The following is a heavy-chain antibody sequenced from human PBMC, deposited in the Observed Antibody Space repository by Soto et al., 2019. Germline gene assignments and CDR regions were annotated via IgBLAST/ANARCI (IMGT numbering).Heavy chain of an antibody. J-gene: IGHJ5*02. CDR2: ISSTSNYI. D-gene: IGHD2-2*01. CDR1: GFTFSSYS. V-gene: IGHV3-21*01. Sequence: GGSLRLSCAVSGFTFSSYSMNWVRQAPGKGLEWVSSISSTSNYIYYADSVKGRFTISRDNAKNSLYLQMNSLRAEDTAVYYCAREEVVVDEHYWFDPWGQGTLVTVSS. CDR3: AREEVVVDEHYWFDP.